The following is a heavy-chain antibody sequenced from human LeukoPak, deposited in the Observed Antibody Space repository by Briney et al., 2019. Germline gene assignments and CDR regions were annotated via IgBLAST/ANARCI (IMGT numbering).Heavy chain of an antibody. CDR1: GYTFTGYH. J-gene: IGHJ4*02. CDR2: INPNSGGT. Sequence: ASVKVSCKTSGYTFTGYHMHWVQQAPGQGLEWMGWINPNSGGTNYAQKFQGRVTMTRDMSISTAYMELSRLRSDDTAVYYCASAGNEYGGYVVDYWGQGTLVTVSS. V-gene: IGHV1-2*02. CDR3: ASAGNEYGGYVVDY. D-gene: IGHD5-12*01.